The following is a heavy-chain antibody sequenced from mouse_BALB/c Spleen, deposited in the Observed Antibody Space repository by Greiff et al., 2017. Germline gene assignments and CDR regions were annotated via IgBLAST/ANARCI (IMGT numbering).Heavy chain of an antibody. CDR3: ARYDYGYWFAY. D-gene: IGHD1-2*01. J-gene: IGHJ3*01. V-gene: IGHV5-9*03. Sequence: EVMLVESGGGLVKPGGSLKLSCAASGFTFSSYTMSWVRQTPEKRLEWVATISSGGGNTYYPDSVKGRFTISRDNAKNNLYLQMSSLRSEDTALYYCARYDYGYWFAYWGQGTLVTVSA. CDR2: ISSGGGNT. CDR1: GFTFSSYT.